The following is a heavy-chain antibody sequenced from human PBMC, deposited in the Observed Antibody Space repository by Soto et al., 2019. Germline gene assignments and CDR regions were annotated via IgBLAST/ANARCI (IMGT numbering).Heavy chain of an antibody. CDR2: LYWGDDK. CDR3: AHSPQVTVTTYFFDS. J-gene: IGHJ4*02. Sequence: QITLKESGPTLVKPTQTLTLTCSFSGFSLSTSGVGVGWFRQPPGKALEWLALLYWGDDKRYRPSLKSRLTVTKDPSKNSMALTMTNVDPADTATYYCAHSPQVTVTTYFFDSWGQGTLVTVSS. V-gene: IGHV2-5*02. D-gene: IGHD2-21*02. CDR1: GFSLSTSGVG.